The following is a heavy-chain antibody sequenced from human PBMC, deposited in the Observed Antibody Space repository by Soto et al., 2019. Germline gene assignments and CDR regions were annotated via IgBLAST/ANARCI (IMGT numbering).Heavy chain of an antibody. Sequence: TGGSLRLSCAASGFTFSSYAMSWVRQAPGKGLEWVSAISGSGGSTHYADSVKGRFTISRDNSKNTLYLQMNSLRAEDTAVYYCAKDLAVVAAIINYWGQGTLVTVSS. CDR2: ISGSGGST. J-gene: IGHJ4*02. V-gene: IGHV3-23*01. CDR1: GFTFSSYA. D-gene: IGHD2-15*01. CDR3: AKDLAVVAAIINY.